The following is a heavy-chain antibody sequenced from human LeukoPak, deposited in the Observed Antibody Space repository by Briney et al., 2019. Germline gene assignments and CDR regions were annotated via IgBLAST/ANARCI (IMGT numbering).Heavy chain of an antibody. D-gene: IGHD3-10*01. J-gene: IGHJ4*02. Sequence: GGSLRLSCAASGFTFKDYAMHWVRQVPEKGLEWVSLVTWDGFSTYYADSVKGRFTISRDNSKDSVYLHMNSLRGDDSALYYCAKAEGSSSTHYLDFWGQGTLVTVSS. CDR1: GFTFKDYA. V-gene: IGHV3-43D*03. CDR2: VTWDGFST. CDR3: AKAEGSSSTHYLDF.